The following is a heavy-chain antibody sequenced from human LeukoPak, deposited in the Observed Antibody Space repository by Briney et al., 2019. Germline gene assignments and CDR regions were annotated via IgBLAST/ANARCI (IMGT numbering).Heavy chain of an antibody. J-gene: IGHJ4*02. Sequence: GGSLRLPCAASGFTFSSYAMSWVRQAPGKGLEWVSAISGSGGGTYYAGSVKGRFTISRDNSKNTLYLQMNSLRAEDTAVYYCAKGGWVGYCSSTSCYWGFDYWGQGTLVTVSS. D-gene: IGHD2-2*01. CDR1: GFTFSSYA. V-gene: IGHV3-23*01. CDR2: ISGSGGGT. CDR3: AKGGWVGYCSSTSCYWGFDY.